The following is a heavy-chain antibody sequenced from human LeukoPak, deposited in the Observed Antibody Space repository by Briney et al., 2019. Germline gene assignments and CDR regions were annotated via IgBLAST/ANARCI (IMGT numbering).Heavy chain of an antibody. CDR2: IIPIFGTA. CDR1: GYTFTSYG. Sequence: ASVKVSCKASGYTFTSYGISWVRQAPGQGLEWMGRIIPIFGTANYAQKFQGRVTITTDESTSTAHMELSSLRSEDTAVYYCARDQYDSSGYYYYWGQGTLVTASS. D-gene: IGHD3-22*01. V-gene: IGHV1-69*05. J-gene: IGHJ4*02. CDR3: ARDQYDSSGYYYY.